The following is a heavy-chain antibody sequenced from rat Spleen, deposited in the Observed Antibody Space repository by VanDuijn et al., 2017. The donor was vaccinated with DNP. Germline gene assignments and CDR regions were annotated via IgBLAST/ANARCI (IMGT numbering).Heavy chain of an antibody. V-gene: IGHV5-7*01. CDR3: TRWSY. Sequence: EVQLVESGGGLVQPGRSLKLSCAASGFTFGDYNMAWVRQAPKKGLEWVATIVHDGSRTYYRDSVKGRFTISRDNAKNTQYLQMDTLRSEDTATYYCTRWSYWGQGVMVTVSS. J-gene: IGHJ2*01. CDR1: GFTFGDYN. CDR2: IVHDGSRT.